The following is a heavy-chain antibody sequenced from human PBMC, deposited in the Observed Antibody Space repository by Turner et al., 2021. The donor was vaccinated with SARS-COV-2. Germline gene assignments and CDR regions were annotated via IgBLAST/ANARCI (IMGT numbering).Heavy chain of an antibody. CDR3: ATGYAYCGGDCSIHY. CDR2: FDPEDGET. J-gene: IGHJ4*02. Sequence: QVQLVQSGAEVKKPGASVKVSCKVSGYTLIELSMHWVRQAPGQGLEWMGGFDPEDGETLYAQKFQGRVTMTEDTSTDTAYMDLSSLRSEDTAVYYCATGYAYCGGDCSIHYWGQGTLVTVSS. V-gene: IGHV1-24*01. D-gene: IGHD2-21*02. CDR1: GYTLIELS.